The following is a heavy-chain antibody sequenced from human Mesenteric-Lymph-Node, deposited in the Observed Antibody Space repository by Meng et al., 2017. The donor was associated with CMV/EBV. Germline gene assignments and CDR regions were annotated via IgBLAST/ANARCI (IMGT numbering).Heavy chain of an antibody. V-gene: IGHV3-9*01. CDR3: AKVQTFLEAFDI. CDR1: GFIFGDYA. CDR2: ISWDKTRI. Sequence: SLKISCVASGFIFGDYAMHWVRQAPGKGLEWVSGISWDKTRINYAASVKGRFTISRDNSKNSLYLQMNSLRPEDTAFYYCAKVQTFLEAFDIWGQGTMVTVSS. D-gene: IGHD2-21*01. J-gene: IGHJ3*02.